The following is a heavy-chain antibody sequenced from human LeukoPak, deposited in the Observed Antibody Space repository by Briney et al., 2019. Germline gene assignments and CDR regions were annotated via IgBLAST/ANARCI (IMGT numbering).Heavy chain of an antibody. CDR3: ARVSGDYGGQHVDY. J-gene: IGHJ4*02. CDR1: GYTFTSYY. D-gene: IGHD4-23*01. V-gene: IGHV1-46*01. Sequence: ASVKASCKASGYTFTSYYMHWVRQAPGQGLEWMGIINPSGGSTSYAQKFQGRVTMTRDMSTSTVYMELSRLRSDDTALYYCARVSGDYGGQHVDYWGQGTLVTVSS. CDR2: INPSGGST.